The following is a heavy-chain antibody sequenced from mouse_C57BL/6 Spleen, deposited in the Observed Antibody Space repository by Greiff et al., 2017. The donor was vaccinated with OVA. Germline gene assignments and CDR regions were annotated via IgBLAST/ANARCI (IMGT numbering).Heavy chain of an antibody. J-gene: IGHJ4*01. CDR1: GFSFNTYA. V-gene: IGHV10-1*01. CDR3: VRGGITTVVAHYYAMDY. D-gene: IGHD1-1*01. Sequence: EVQLVESGGGLVQPKGSLKLSCAASGFSFNTYAMNWVRQAPGKGLEWVARIRSKSNNYATYYADSVKDRFTISRDDSESMLYLQRNNLKTEDTAMYYCVRGGITTVVAHYYAMDYWGQGTSVTVSS. CDR2: IRSKSNNYAT.